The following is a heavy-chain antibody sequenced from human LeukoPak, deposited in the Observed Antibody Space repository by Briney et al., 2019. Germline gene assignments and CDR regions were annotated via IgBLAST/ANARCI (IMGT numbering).Heavy chain of an antibody. CDR1: GFTFGDYA. Sequence: GGSLRLSCTASGFTFGDYAMIWVRQAPGKGLEWVGFIRSKIYGGTPEYAASVKGRFTISRDNSKGIAYLQMDSLKTEDTAVYYCTRDQTPYYWGQGTLVTVSS. J-gene: IGHJ4*02. CDR2: IRSKIYGGTP. CDR3: TRDQTPYY. V-gene: IGHV3-49*04.